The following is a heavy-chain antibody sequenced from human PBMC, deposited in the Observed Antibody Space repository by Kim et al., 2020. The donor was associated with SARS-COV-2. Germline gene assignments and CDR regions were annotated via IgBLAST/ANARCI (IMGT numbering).Heavy chain of an antibody. J-gene: IGHJ6*02. V-gene: IGHV4-34*01. CDR3: ARKSGSPRGYYYGMDV. D-gene: IGHD1-26*01. Sequence: SETLSLTCAVYGGSFSGYYWSWIRQPPGKGLEWIGEINHSGSTNYNPSLKSRVTISVDTSKNQFSLKLSSVTAADTAVYYCARKSGSPRGYYYGMDVWGQGTTVTVSS. CDR2: INHSGST. CDR1: GGSFSGYY.